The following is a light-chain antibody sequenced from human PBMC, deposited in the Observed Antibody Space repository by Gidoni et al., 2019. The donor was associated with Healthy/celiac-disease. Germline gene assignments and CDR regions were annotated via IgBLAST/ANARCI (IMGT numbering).Light chain of an antibody. Sequence: DFQMTQSPSSLSASVGDRVTITCRASQSISSYLNWYQQKPGKAPKLLIYAASSLQSGVPSRFSGSGSGTDFTLTISSLQPEDFATYYCQRSYSTPRTFGQGTKVEIK. V-gene: IGKV1-39*01. CDR3: QRSYSTPRT. CDR1: QSISSY. J-gene: IGKJ1*01. CDR2: AAS.